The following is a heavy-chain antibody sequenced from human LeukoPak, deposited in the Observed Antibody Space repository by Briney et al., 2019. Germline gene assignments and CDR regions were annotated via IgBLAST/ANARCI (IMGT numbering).Heavy chain of an antibody. CDR2: INHSGST. CDR3: ARIVYYDISGYFYHFDY. D-gene: IGHD3-22*01. J-gene: IGHJ4*02. CDR1: GGSFSGYY. V-gene: IGHV4-34*01. Sequence: PSETLSLTCAVYGGSFSGYYWSWIRQPPGQGLEWIGEINHSGSTNYNPSLKSRVTISVDTSKNQFSLKLSSVTAADTAVYYCARIVYYDISGYFYHFDYWGQGTLVTVSS.